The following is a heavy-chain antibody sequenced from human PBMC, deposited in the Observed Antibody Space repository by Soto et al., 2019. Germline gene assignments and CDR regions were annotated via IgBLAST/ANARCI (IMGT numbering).Heavy chain of an antibody. Sequence: AETLSLTCTVSVGSISSSSYYWCWIRHPPGKGLEWIGSIYYSGSTYYNPSLKSRVTISVDTSKNQFSLKLSSVTAADTAVYYCARQADRYGDGVYYYYGMGVWGQGTTVTVSS. J-gene: IGHJ6*02. CDR1: VGSISSSSYY. CDR2: IYYSGST. V-gene: IGHV4-39*01. D-gene: IGHD4-17*01. CDR3: ARQADRYGDGVYYYYGMGV.